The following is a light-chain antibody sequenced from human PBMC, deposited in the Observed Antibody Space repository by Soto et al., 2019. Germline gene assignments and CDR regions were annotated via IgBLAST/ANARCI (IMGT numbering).Light chain of an antibody. J-gene: IGLJ2*01. CDR2: EVS. CDR3: SSDTSSSTHVV. CDR1: SSDVGGYNY. Sequence: QSALTQPASVSGSPGPSITISCTGTSSDVGGYNYVSWYQQHPGKAPKLMVYEVSNRPSGVSNRFSGSKSGNTASLSISGLQAEGEADYYCSSDTSSSTHVVFGGGSKLPVL. V-gene: IGLV2-14*01.